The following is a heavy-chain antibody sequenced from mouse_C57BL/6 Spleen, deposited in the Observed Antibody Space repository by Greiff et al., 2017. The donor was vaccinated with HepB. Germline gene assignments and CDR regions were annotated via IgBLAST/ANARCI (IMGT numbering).Heavy chain of an antibody. CDR3: ATGGLRRDYYAMDY. Sequence: VQLQQPGAELVMPGASVKLSCKASGYTFTSYWMHWVKQRPGQGLEWIGEIDPSDSYTNYNQKFKGKSTLTVDKSSSTAYMQLSSLTSEDSAVYYCATGGLRRDYYAMDYWGQGTSVTVSS. V-gene: IGHV1-69*01. J-gene: IGHJ4*01. D-gene: IGHD2-4*01. CDR2: IDPSDSYT. CDR1: GYTFTSYW.